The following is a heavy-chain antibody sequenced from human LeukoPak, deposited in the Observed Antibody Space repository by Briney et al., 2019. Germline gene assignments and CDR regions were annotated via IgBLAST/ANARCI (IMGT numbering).Heavy chain of an antibody. D-gene: IGHD2-21*01. CDR2: IRQDGSEK. Sequence: GGFLRLSCAASGFSFSSYWMSWVRQAPGKGLEWVANIRQDGSEKYYLDSVKGRFTISRDNAKDSVHLQMNSLRAEDTAVYYGARVGEGDKFALIEGRFDPWGQGTLVTVSS. V-gene: IGHV3-7*01. J-gene: IGHJ5*02. CDR1: GFSFSSYW. CDR3: ARVGEGDKFALIEGRFDP.